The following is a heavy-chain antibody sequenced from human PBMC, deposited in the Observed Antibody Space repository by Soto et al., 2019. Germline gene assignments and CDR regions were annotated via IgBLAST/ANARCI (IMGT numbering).Heavy chain of an antibody. V-gene: IGHV1-18*01. D-gene: IGHD6-6*01. CDR1: GYTFTSYG. J-gene: IGHJ3*02. CDR2: ISAYNGNT. CDR3: ASLKIEYSISTMYPNGAFDI. Sequence: QVQLVQSGAEVKKPGASVKVSCKASGYTFTSYGITWVRQAPGQGLEWMGWISAYNGNTNYAQKLQGRVTMTTDTSTSIAYMELRILRSDEEAVYYCASLKIEYSISTMYPNGAFDIWGQGTMVTVSS.